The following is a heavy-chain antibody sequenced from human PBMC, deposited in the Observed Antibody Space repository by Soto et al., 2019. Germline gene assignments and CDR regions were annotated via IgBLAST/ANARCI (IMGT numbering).Heavy chain of an antibody. V-gene: IGHV3-23*01. CDR2: ISGSGGST. J-gene: IGHJ4*02. Sequence: GGSLRLSCAASGFTFSNYAMSWVRQAPGKGLEWVSGISGSGGSTYYADSVKGRFTISRDNSKNTLYLQMNSRRAEDTAVYYCAKCSQWAWNDARLGYFDYWGQGTLVTVSS. D-gene: IGHD1-1*01. CDR1: GFTFSNYA. CDR3: AKCSQWAWNDARLGYFDY.